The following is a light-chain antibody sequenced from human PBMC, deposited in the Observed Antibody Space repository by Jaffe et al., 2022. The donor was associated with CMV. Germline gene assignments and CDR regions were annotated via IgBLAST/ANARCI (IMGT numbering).Light chain of an antibody. V-gene: IGKV1-39*01. J-gene: IGKJ4*02. CDR2: AAS. CDR3: QQNYVIPLK. Sequence: DIQMTQSPSSLSASVGDRVTITCRASQSISYYLNWYQQIPGKAPELLIYAASNLQSGVPSRFSGSGSGTDFTLTISNLQPEDFATYYCQQNYVIPLKFGGGTTVENK. CDR1: QSISYY.